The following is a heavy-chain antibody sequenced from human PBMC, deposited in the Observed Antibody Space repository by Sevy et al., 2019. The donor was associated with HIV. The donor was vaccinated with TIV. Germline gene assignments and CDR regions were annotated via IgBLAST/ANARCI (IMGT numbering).Heavy chain of an antibody. D-gene: IGHD4-17*01. J-gene: IGHJ6*03. CDR3: AKDYGDYYYYYYMDV. V-gene: IGHV3-23*01. CDR1: GFTFSSYA. Sequence: GGSLRLSCAASGFTFSSYAMSWVRQAPGKGLEWVSAISGSGGSTYYADSVKGRFTISRDNSKNTLYLKMNSLRAEDTAVYYCAKDYGDYYYYYYMDVWGKGTTVTVSS. CDR2: ISGSGGST.